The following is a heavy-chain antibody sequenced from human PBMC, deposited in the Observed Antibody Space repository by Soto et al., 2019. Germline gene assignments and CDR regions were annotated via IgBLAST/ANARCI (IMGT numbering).Heavy chain of an antibody. CDR2: ISEDGRSQ. D-gene: IGHD5-12*01. CDR3: TEGCGRGYDMCGS. Sequence: QVQVVESGGGVAQPGRSMRLSCTVSGFIFNRYGMHWVRQAPGKGLEWVAGISEDGRSQYYVDSVKGRFTISRDNSKNTLYLEMNGLRGEDTAVYYCTEGCGRGYDMCGSWGQGTLVTVSS. J-gene: IGHJ4*02. V-gene: IGHV3-30*18. CDR1: GFIFNRYG.